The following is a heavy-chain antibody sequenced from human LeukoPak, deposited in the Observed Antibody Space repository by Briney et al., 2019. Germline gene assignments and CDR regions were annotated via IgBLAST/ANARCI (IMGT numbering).Heavy chain of an antibody. CDR3: ARSAYTTRRHAAFDI. V-gene: IGHV4-4*07. Sequence: SETLSLTCTVSGGSISSYYWSWIRQPAGKGLEWIGRIYTSGSTNYNPSLKSRVTMSVDTSKNQFSLKLSSVTAADTAVYYCARSAYTTRRHAAFDIWGQGTMVTVSS. CDR2: IYTSGST. D-gene: IGHD2-2*02. J-gene: IGHJ3*02. CDR1: GGSISSYY.